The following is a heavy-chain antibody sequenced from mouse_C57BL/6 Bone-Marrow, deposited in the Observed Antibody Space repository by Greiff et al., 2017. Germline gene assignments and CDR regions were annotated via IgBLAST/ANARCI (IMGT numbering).Heavy chain of an antibody. CDR2: IWWDDDK. CDR1: GFSLSTFGMG. CDR3: ARPHYYGSSSYFDY. D-gene: IGHD1-1*01. Sequence: QVTLKVCGPGILQPSQTLSLTCSFSGFSLSTFGMGVGWIRQPSGKGLEWLAHIWWDDDKYYNPALKSRLTISKDTSKNQVFLKIANVDTADTATYYCARPHYYGSSSYFDYWGQGTTLTVSS. V-gene: IGHV8-8*01. J-gene: IGHJ2*01.